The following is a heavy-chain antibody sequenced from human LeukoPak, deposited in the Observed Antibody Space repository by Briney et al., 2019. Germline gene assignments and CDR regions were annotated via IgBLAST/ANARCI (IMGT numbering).Heavy chain of an antibody. V-gene: IGHV3-7*01. CDR2: IKQDGSEK. Sequence: GGSLRLSCVASGFTFSFYWMSWVRQAPGKGLEWLANIKQDGSEKYYVDSVKGRFTISRDNAKNSLYLQMNSLRAEDTAVCYCAKDSRPPSYWGQGTLVTVSS. J-gene: IGHJ4*02. CDR3: AKDSRPPSY. CDR1: GFTFSFYW.